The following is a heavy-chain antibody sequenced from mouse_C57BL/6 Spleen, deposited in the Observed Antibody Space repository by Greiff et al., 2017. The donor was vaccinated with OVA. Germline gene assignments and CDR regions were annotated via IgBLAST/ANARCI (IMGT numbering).Heavy chain of an antibody. D-gene: IGHD6-5*01. CDR1: GYTFTSYW. CDR3: ASGAYPGY. V-gene: IGHV1-59*01. CDR2: IDPYDSYT. J-gene: IGHJ2*01. Sequence: QVQLQQPGAELVRPGTSVKLSCKASGYTFTSYWMHWVKQRPGQGLEWIGVIDPYDSYTNYKQKFKGKATLTVDTSSSTAYMQLSSLTSEDSAVYYCASGAYPGYWGQGTTLTVSS.